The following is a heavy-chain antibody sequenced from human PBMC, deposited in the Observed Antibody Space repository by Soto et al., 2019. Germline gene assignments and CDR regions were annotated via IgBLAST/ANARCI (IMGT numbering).Heavy chain of an antibody. V-gene: IGHV1-69*01. CDR2: IIPIFDTT. D-gene: IGHD2-2*01. Sequence: QVQLVQSGAEVKKPGSSVKVSCRASGGTFSSYAISWVRQAPGQGLQWMGGIIPIFDTTNYAQKFQGRVTISADEYTRTAYMELSSLRSEDTAVYYCVTAVGDIVVVPAAKDLPYYYYGMDVWGQGTTVTVSS. J-gene: IGHJ6*02. CDR3: VTAVGDIVVVPAAKDLPYYYYGMDV. CDR1: GGTFSSYA.